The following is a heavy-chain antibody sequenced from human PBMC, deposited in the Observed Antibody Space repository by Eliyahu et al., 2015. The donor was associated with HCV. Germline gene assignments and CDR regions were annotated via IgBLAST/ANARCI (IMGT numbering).Heavy chain of an antibody. V-gene: IGHV4-59*01. CDR1: GGSIXRYY. J-gene: IGHJ4*02. CDR3: ARGGGYCSSTSCYSRFDY. CDR2: IYYNGST. D-gene: IGHD2-2*01. Sequence: QVQLQESGPGLVKPSETLSLTCTVSGGSIXRYYWSWVRQPPGKGLEWIGYIYYNGSTNYNPSLKSRVTISVDTSKNQFSLKLSSVTAADTAVYYCARGGGYCSSTSCYSRFDYWGQGTLVTVSS.